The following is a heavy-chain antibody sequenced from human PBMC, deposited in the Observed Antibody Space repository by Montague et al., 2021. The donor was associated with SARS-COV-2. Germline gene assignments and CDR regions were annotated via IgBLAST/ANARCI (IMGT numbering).Heavy chain of an antibody. CDR1: GRSFSGYC. Sequence: SETLSLTCAVYGRSFSGYCWSWIRQPPGKGLEWIGEINHSGSTNYNPSLKSRVTISVDTSKNQFSLKLSSVTAADTAVYYCARGTYSSSWYGSKRAFDYWGQGTLVTVSS. D-gene: IGHD6-13*01. CDR3: ARGTYSSSWYGSKRAFDY. J-gene: IGHJ4*02. CDR2: INHSGST. V-gene: IGHV4-34*01.